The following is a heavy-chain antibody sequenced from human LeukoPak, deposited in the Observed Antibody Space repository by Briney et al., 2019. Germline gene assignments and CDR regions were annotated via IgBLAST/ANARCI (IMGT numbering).Heavy chain of an antibody. Sequence: GRSLRLSCAASGFIFSSYGMHWVRQAPGKGLEWVAVIWYDGSNKYYADSVKGRFTISRDNSKNTLYLQMNSLRAEDTAVYYCAAKGDSSSSFDYWGQGTLVTVSS. CDR1: GFIFSSYG. CDR2: IWYDGSNK. CDR3: AAKGDSSSSFDY. D-gene: IGHD6-6*01. V-gene: IGHV3-33*01. J-gene: IGHJ4*02.